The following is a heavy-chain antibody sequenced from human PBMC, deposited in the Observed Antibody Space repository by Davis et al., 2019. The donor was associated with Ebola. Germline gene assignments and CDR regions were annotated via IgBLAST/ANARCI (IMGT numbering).Heavy chain of an antibody. J-gene: IGHJ4*02. Sequence: MPSETLSLTCSVSGGSISNYYWSWIRQPPGKGLEWIGYISYSGNTNYNPSLKSRVTISVDTSKNQVSLKLSSVTAADTAVYYCARVQWGGIDYWGQGTLVTVSS. V-gene: IGHV4-59*12. CDR1: GGSISNYY. CDR2: ISYSGNT. D-gene: IGHD3-16*01. CDR3: ARVQWGGIDY.